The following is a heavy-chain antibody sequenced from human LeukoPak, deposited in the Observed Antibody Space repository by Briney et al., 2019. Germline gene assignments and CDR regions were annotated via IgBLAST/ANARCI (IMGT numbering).Heavy chain of an antibody. Sequence: GGSLRLSCAASGFTFSSYSMHWVRQAPGKGLEWVAVISYEGSNKYYADSVKGRFTISRDNAKNSLYLQMNSLRAEDTAVYYCASTSTYYYDSSGSHDAFDIWGQGTMVTVSS. V-gene: IGHV3-30-3*01. CDR3: ASTSTYYYDSSGSHDAFDI. J-gene: IGHJ3*02. CDR1: GFTFSSYS. CDR2: ISYEGSNK. D-gene: IGHD3-22*01.